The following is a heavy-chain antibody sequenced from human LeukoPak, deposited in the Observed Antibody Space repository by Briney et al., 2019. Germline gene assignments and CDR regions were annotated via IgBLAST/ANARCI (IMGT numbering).Heavy chain of an antibody. CDR3: ARAALTDAFDI. Sequence: SETLSLTCTVSGGSISSYYWSWIRQPPGKGLEWIGYIYYSGSTNYNPSLKSRVTISVDTSKNQFSPKLSSVTAADTAVYYCARAALTDAFDIWGQGTMVTVSS. CDR1: GGSISSYY. J-gene: IGHJ3*02. D-gene: IGHD2-15*01. CDR2: IYYSGST. V-gene: IGHV4-59*01.